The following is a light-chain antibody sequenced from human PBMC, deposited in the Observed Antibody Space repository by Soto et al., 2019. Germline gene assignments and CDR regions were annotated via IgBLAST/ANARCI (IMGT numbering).Light chain of an antibody. Sequence: EIAMTQSPATLSVSPGERATLSCRASQSVSNNLAWYHQKPGQAPRLLIYGASTRTTDIPARFSGSGSGTEFTLTISSLQSEDFAVYYCQQYNNWPPITFGQGTRLEIK. CDR1: QSVSNN. CDR2: GAS. CDR3: QQYNNWPPIT. J-gene: IGKJ5*01. V-gene: IGKV3-15*01.